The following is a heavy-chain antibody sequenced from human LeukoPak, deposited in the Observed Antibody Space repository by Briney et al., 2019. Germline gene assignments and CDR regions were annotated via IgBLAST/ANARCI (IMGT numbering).Heavy chain of an antibody. CDR1: GFTFSSYS. D-gene: IGHD2-15*01. V-gene: IGHV3-21*01. CDR3: ARVVVVAATNNWFDP. J-gene: IGHJ5*02. Sequence: GGSLRLSCAASGFTFSSYSMNWVRQAPGKGLEWVSSISSSSSYIYYADLVKGRFTISRDNAKNSLYLQMNSLRAEDTAVYYCARVVVVAATNNWFDPWGQGTLVTVSS. CDR2: ISSSSSYI.